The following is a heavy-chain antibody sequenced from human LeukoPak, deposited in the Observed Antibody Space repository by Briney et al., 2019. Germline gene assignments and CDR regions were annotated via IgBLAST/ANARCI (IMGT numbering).Heavy chain of an antibody. Sequence: SETLSLTCTVSDGSISSYYWSWIRQPAGKGLELIGRMYTSGSTNYNSSLKSRGTISVDMSKNQFSLKLSSVTAADTAVYYCARDRAYSDYKGTTYYFDYWGQGTLVTVSS. CDR2: MYTSGST. D-gene: IGHD3-10*01. V-gene: IGHV4-4*07. CDR3: ARDRAYSDYKGTTYYFDY. J-gene: IGHJ4*02. CDR1: DGSISSYY.